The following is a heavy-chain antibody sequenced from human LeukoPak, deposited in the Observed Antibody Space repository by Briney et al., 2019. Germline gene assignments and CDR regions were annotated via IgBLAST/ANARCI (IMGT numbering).Heavy chain of an antibody. CDR3: ATYRQVLLPFES. V-gene: IGHV3-30*02. CDR1: GFTFSSYG. Sequence: GGSLRLSCAASGFTFSSYGMHWVRQAPGKGLEWVAFIRYDGTNKYYADSVKGRFTISRENSKSTLSLQMNSLRAEDTAIYYCATYRQVLLPFESWGQGTLVTVSS. D-gene: IGHD2-8*02. J-gene: IGHJ4*02. CDR2: IRYDGTNK.